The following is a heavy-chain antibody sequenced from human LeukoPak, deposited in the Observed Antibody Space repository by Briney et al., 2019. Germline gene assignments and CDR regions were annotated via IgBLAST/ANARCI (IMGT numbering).Heavy chain of an antibody. V-gene: IGHV3-30*18. J-gene: IGHJ1*01. CDR3: AKEDVVVITIRYFQH. Sequence: TGGSLRLSCAASGFTFSSYGMHWVRQAPGKGLEWVAVISYDGSNKYYADSVKGRFTISRDNSKNTLYLQMSSLRTEDTAIYYCAKEDVVVITIRYFQHWGQGTLVTVSS. CDR2: ISYDGSNK. CDR1: GFTFSSYG. D-gene: IGHD3-22*01.